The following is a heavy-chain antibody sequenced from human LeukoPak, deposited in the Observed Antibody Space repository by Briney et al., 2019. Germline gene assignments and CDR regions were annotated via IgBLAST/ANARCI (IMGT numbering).Heavy chain of an antibody. Sequence: GGSLRLSCAASGFTFDDYAMHWVRQAPGKGLEWVSGISWNSGSIGYADSVKGRFTISRDNAKNSLYLQMNSLRAEDTAVYYCARDLRKVAYDFWSGYAYWGQGTLVTVSS. J-gene: IGHJ4*02. CDR2: ISWNSGSI. D-gene: IGHD3-3*01. CDR1: GFTFDDYA. V-gene: IGHV3-9*01. CDR3: ARDLRKVAYDFWSGYAY.